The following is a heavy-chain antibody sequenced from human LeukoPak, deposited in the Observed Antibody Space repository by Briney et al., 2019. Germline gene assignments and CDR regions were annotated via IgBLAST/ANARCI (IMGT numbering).Heavy chain of an antibody. J-gene: IGHJ6*03. D-gene: IGHD5-18*01. CDR3: ARAHTGPYYYYMDV. V-gene: IGHV4-34*01. CDR2: INHSGST. Sequence: PSETLSLTCAVYGGSFSGYYWSWIRQPPGKGLEWIGEINHSGSTNYNPHLKSRVTISVDTSKNQFSLKLSSVTAADTAVYYCARAHTGPYYYYMDVWGKGTTVTVSS. CDR1: GGSFSGYY.